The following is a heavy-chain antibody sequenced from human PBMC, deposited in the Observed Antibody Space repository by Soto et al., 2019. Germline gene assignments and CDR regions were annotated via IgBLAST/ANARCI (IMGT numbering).Heavy chain of an antibody. Sequence: QVQLQESGPGLEKPSQTLSLTCTVSGVSISSGENYWTWIRQPPGKDLEWISYISYTGSTHYNPSGRSRVTISMDTSKNQFSLKLSSVTSAETAVSYCASASVQFLFDPWGQGTLVTVSS. V-gene: IGHV4-30-4*01. D-gene: IGHD3-3*01. CDR2: ISYTGST. CDR3: ASASVQFLFDP. J-gene: IGHJ5*02. CDR1: GVSISSGENY.